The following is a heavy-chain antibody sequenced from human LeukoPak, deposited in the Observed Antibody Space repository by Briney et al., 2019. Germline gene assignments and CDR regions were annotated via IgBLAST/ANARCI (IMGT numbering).Heavy chain of an antibody. J-gene: IGHJ5*02. CDR1: GYTFTGYY. V-gene: IGHV1-2*02. D-gene: IGHD2-2*01. CDR3: ARVHCAYCDRTSSSWFDP. CDR2: INPNSGGT. Sequence: ASVKVSCKASGYTFTGYYIHWVRQAPGQGLEWMGWINPNSGGTNYAQKFRGRVTMTRETSITTAYMDLSRLRSDDTAVYYCARVHCAYCDRTSSSWFDPWGQGTLVTVSS.